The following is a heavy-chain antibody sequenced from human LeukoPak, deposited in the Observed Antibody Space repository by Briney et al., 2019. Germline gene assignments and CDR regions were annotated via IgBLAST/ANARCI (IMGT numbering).Heavy chain of an antibody. V-gene: IGHV1-46*01. CDR3: ARDPITDTAMVENGKRFDY. CDR2: INPSGGST. J-gene: IGHJ4*02. CDR1: GYTFTSYY. Sequence: ASVKVSCKASGYTFTSYYMHWVRQAPGQGLEWMGIINPSGGSTSYAQKFQGRVTMTRDMSTSTVYMELSSLRSEDTAVYYCARDPITDTAMVENGKRFDYWGQGTLVTVSS. D-gene: IGHD5-18*01.